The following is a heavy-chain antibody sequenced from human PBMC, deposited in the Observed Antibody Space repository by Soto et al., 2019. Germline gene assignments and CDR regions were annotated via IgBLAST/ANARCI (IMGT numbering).Heavy chain of an antibody. CDR1: GGSFSGYY. Sequence: QVQLQQWGAGLLKLSETLSLTCAVYGGSFSGYYWSWIRQPPGKGLEWIGEINHSGSTNYNPSLKSRVTISVDTSKNQFSLKLSSVTAADTAVYYCARGFVSSSWYGYWGQGTLVTVSS. J-gene: IGHJ4*02. D-gene: IGHD6-13*01. CDR2: INHSGST. CDR3: ARGFVSSSWYGY. V-gene: IGHV4-34*01.